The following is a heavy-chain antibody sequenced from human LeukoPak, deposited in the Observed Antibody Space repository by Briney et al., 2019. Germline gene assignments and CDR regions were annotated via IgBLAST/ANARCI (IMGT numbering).Heavy chain of an antibody. CDR3: ARHRSVGIVATISVGDQYYFDY. D-gene: IGHD5-12*01. V-gene: IGHV4-39*01. J-gene: IGHJ4*02. CDR1: AGSISSSSSY. Sequence: PSETLSLNCTVPAGSISSSSSYWGWISQPPGQGLEWIGSSYYSGSTYYNPSLKSRVTISVDTSKIQFSLTLSSVSAADTAVYYCARHRSVGIVATISVGDQYYFDYWGQGTLVTVSS. CDR2: SYYSGST.